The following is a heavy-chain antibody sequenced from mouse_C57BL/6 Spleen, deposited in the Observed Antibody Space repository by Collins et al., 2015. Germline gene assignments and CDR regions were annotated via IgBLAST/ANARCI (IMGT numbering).Heavy chain of an antibody. D-gene: IGHD1-1*01. CDR2: ISYSGST. CDR1: GYSITSGYD. CDR3: ARGITTVNYAMDY. J-gene: IGHJ4*01. Sequence: DVQLQESGPGMVKPSQSLSLTCTVTGYSITSGYDWHWIRHFPGNKLEWMGYISYSGSTNYNPSLKSRISITHDTSKNHFSLKLNSVTTEDIATYYCARGITTVNYAMDYWGQGTSVTVSS. V-gene: IGHV3-1*01.